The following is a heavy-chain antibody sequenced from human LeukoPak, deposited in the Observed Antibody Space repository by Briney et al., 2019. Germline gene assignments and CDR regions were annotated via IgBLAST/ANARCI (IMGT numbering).Heavy chain of an antibody. D-gene: IGHD2-21*01. V-gene: IGHV3-7*01. CDR3: ARSLWPEDY. Sequence: PGGSLRLSCAASGFTFSSYWISWVRQAPGKGLEWVANIQKDGSDKYYVDSAEGRFTISRDNAKNSLYLQMNSLRAEDSAVYYCARSLWPEDYWGQGTLVTVSS. CDR2: IQKDGSDK. CDR1: GFTFSSYW. J-gene: IGHJ4*02.